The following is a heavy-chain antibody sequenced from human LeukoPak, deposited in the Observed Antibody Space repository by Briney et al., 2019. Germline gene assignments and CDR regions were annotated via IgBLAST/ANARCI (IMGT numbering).Heavy chain of an antibody. V-gene: IGHV3-23*01. CDR2: ISGSGGST. CDR3: AKGDLRFLEWSYFDY. D-gene: IGHD3-3*01. CDR1: GFTFSSYA. J-gene: IGHJ4*02. Sequence: RGSLRLSCAASGFTFSSYAMSGVRQAPGKGLEWVSAISGSGGSTYYADSVKGRFTISRDNSKNTLYLQMNSLRAEDTAVYYCAKGDLRFLEWSYFDYWGQGTLVTVSS.